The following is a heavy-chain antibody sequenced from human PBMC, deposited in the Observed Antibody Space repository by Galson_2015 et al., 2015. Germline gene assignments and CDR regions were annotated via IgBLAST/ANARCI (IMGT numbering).Heavy chain of an antibody. CDR3: ARDREQLVPFYLLDY. CDR1: GYTFTSYY. D-gene: IGHD6-6*01. Sequence: SVKVSCKASGYTFTSYYMHWVRQAPGQGLEWMGIINPSGGSTSYAQKFQGRVAMTRDTSTSTVYMELSSLRSEDTAVYYCARDREQLVPFYLLDYWGQGTLVTVSS. V-gene: IGHV1-46*01. CDR2: INPSGGST. J-gene: IGHJ4*02.